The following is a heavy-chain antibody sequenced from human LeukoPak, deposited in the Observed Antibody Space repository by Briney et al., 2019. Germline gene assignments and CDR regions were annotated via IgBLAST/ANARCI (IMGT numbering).Heavy chain of an antibody. V-gene: IGHV4-39*01. J-gene: IGHJ4*02. D-gene: IGHD1-26*01. CDR3: ARHGWGWELLGGYFDY. Sequence: SETLSPTCTVSGGSISSSSYYWGWIRQPPGKGLEWIGSIYYSGSTYYNPSLKSRVTISVDTSKNQFSLKLSSVTAADTAVYYCARHGWGWELLGGYFDYWGQGTLVTVSS. CDR2: IYYSGST. CDR1: GGSISSSSYY.